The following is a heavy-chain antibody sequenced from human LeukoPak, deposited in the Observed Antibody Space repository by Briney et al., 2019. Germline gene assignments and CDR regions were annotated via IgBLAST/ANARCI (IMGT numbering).Heavy chain of an antibody. D-gene: IGHD3/OR15-3a*01. CDR1: GFTFSSQS. V-gene: IGHV3-23*01. Sequence: GGSLRLSCAASGFTFSSQSMTWVRQAPGKGLEWVSGISGSGDNTYYGDSVKGRFTISRDNSKSTMYLQMNSLRVEDTAVYYCVKWTGYGMNWGQGTLVTVSS. J-gene: IGHJ4*02. CDR3: VKWTGYGMN. CDR2: ISGSGDNT.